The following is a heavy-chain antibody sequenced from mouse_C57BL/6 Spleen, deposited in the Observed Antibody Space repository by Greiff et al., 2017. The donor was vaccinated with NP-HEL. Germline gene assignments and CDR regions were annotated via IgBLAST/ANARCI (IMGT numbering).Heavy chain of an antibody. Sequence: EVQLQQSGTVLARPGASVKMSCKTSGYTFTSYWMHWVKQRPGRGLEWIGAIYPGNSDTSYNQKFKGKATLTAVTSASTAYMELSSLTNEDSAVYYCTRIEFITTVVATDYWGQGTTLTVSS. J-gene: IGHJ2*01. D-gene: IGHD1-1*01. CDR3: TRIEFITTVVATDY. CDR1: GYTFTSYW. CDR2: IYPGNSDT. V-gene: IGHV1-5*01.